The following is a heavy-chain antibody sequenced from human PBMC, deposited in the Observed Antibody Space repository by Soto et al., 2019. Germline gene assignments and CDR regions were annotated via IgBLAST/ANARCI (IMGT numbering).Heavy chain of an antibody. CDR1: GYTFSSFG. V-gene: IGHV1-18*01. CDR3: ARDYTSSWGQLDY. CDR2: ISAYKGNT. Sequence: QVHLVQSGGEVQKPGASVKISCKTSGYTFSSFGVTWVRQAPGQGLEWMGWISAYKGNTKYARNLQDRVTLTTDTSTTTVHMELRNLRSDDTATYFCARDYTSSWGQLDYWGQGIPVTVSS. J-gene: IGHJ4*02. D-gene: IGHD3-16*01.